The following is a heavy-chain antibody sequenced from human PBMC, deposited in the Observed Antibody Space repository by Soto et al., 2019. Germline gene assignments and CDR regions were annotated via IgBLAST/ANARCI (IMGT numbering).Heavy chain of an antibody. CDR3: AGQSVALYHIGV. CDR2: VYSGGIT. V-gene: IGHV4-59*08. D-gene: IGHD6-19*01. CDR1: GASISRYY. Sequence: PSETLSLTCNVSGASISRYYWSWIRQTPRKGLEWIGFVYSGGITDYNASLRSRATLSMDLSKNHFSLRLTSVTAADTAVYYCAGQSVALYHIGVWGKGITVTVSS. J-gene: IGHJ6*03.